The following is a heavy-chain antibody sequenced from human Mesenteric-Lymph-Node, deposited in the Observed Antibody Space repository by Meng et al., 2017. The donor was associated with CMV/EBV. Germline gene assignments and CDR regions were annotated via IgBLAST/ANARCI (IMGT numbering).Heavy chain of an antibody. D-gene: IGHD1-26*01. Sequence: GESLKISCVASGFTFDSHAMSWVRQAPGKGLEWVSSFSGGTAYYADPVKGRFTISRDDSKNTLYLQMNSLRAEDTAIYYCAKDYSDSPYPHYFDSWGQGTLVTVSS. CDR1: GFTFDSHA. J-gene: IGHJ4*02. CDR2: FSGGTA. V-gene: IGHV3-23*01. CDR3: AKDYSDSPYPHYFDS.